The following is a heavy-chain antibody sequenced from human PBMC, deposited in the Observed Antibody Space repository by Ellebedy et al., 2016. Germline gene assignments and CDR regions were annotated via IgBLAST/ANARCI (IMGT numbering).Heavy chain of an antibody. D-gene: IGHD3/OR15-3a*01. CDR1: GFTFSDYY. CDR2: ISSSGSTI. CDR3: AREPMDGNWFNP. Sequence: GGSLRLXCAASGFTFSDYYMSWIRQAPGKGLEWVSYISSSGSTIYYADSVKGRFTISRDNAKNSLYLQMNSLRAEDTAVYYCAREPMDGNWFNPWGQGTLVTVSS. V-gene: IGHV3-11*01. J-gene: IGHJ5*02.